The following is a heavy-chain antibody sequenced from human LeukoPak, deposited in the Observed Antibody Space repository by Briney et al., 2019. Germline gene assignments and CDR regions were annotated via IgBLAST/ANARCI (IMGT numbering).Heavy chain of an antibody. CDR2: ISAYNGNT. V-gene: IGHV1-18*01. CDR1: GYTFTSYG. Sequence: ASVKVSCKASGYTFTSYGISWVRQAPGQGLEWMGWISAYNGNTNYAQKLQGRVTMTTDTSTSTAYVELRSLRSDDTAVYYCAREFYYDSSGYYYLTYFQHWGQGTLVTVSS. J-gene: IGHJ1*01. D-gene: IGHD3-22*01. CDR3: AREFYYDSSGYYYLTYFQH.